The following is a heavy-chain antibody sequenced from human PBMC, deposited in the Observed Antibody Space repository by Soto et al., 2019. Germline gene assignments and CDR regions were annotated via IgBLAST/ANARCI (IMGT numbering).Heavy chain of an antibody. D-gene: IGHD4-17*01. J-gene: IGHJ4*02. V-gene: IGHV3-23*01. CDR2: ISGSGGST. Sequence: GGSLRLSCAASGFTFSSYAMSWVRQAPGKGLEWVSAISGSGGSTYYADSVKGRFTISRDNSKNTLYLQMNSLRAEDTAVYYCAKDDELTTTLAIDYWGQGTLVTVSS. CDR1: GFTFSSYA. CDR3: AKDDELTTTLAIDY.